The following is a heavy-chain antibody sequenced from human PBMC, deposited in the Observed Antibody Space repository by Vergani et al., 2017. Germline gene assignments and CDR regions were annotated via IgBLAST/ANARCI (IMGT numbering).Heavy chain of an antibody. Sequence: QVQLVESGGGVVQPGRSLRLSCAASGFTFSSYGMHWVRQAPGKGLEWVAVIWYDGSNKYYADSVKGRFTISRDNSKNTLYLQMNSLRAEDTALYHCARTGKSSYYYYMDVWGKGTTVTVSS. CDR3: ARTGKSSYYYYMDV. V-gene: IGHV3-33*01. J-gene: IGHJ6*03. CDR2: IWYDGSNK. D-gene: IGHD3-10*01. CDR1: GFTFSSYG.